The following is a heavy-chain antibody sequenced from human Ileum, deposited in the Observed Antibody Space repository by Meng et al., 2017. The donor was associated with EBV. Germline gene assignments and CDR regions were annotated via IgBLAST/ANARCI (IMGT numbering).Heavy chain of an antibody. J-gene: IGHJ4*02. CDR3: ASNGAFSLDH. D-gene: IGHD2-8*01. Sequence: QVQLQESGPGLVGPSGTLSLTCSVSGDSISNEHWWSWVRQSPGKGLEWIGEIHHTRGPNYNPSLKSRVIISVDKSNNHFSLRLSAVTAADTAVYYCASNGAFSLDHWGQGTLVTASS. CDR2: IHHTRGP. V-gene: IGHV4-4*02. CDR1: GDSISNEHW.